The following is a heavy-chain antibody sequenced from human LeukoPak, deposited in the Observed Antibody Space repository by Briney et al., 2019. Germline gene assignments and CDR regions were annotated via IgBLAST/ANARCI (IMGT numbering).Heavy chain of an antibody. J-gene: IGHJ4*02. D-gene: IGHD6-13*01. V-gene: IGHV3-23*01. CDR2: MSGTGGTS. Sequence: PGGSLRLSCAASGFKFSDYAMNWVRQAPGKGLEWVSGMSGTGGTSYYADSAKGRFTISRDNSKNTLYLQMNSLRAEDTAVYYCAEGSRWQQLAYFDYWGQGTLVTVSS. CDR3: AEGSRWQQLAYFDY. CDR1: GFKFSDYA.